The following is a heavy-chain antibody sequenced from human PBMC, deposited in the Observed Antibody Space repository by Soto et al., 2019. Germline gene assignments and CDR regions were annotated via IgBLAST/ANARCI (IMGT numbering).Heavy chain of an antibody. V-gene: IGHV1-69*13. CDR3: ARGSDSSGYYSSYYYGMAV. CDR2: VIPIFGTA. Sequence: GASVKVSCKASGGTFSSYAISWVRQAPGQGLEWMGGVIPIFGTANYAQKFQGRVTITADESTSTAYMELSSLRSEDTAVYYCARGSDSSGYYSSYYYGMAVWGQGTTVTVS. CDR1: GGTFSSYA. J-gene: IGHJ6*02. D-gene: IGHD3-22*01.